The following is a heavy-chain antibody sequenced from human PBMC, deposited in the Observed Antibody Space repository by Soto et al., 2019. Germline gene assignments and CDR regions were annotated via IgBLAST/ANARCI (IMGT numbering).Heavy chain of an antibody. CDR3: TRENSPAGLDV. V-gene: IGHV3-48*03. Sequence: GRSLRLSCTASGFTFSNYEMTWVRQAPGKGLEWVSYLSTSGSTMYYADSVKGRFTISRDNAKNSLFLQMNSLRAEDTAVYYCTRENSPAGLDVWGQGPMVTVSS. D-gene: IGHD1-26*01. J-gene: IGHJ6*02. CDR2: LSTSGSTM. CDR1: GFTFSNYE.